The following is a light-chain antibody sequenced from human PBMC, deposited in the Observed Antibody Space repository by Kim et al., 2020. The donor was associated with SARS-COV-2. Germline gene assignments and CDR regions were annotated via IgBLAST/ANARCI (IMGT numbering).Light chain of an antibody. CDR1: QNINFH. V-gene: IGKV1-39*01. Sequence: APVGDSVTITCRASQNINFHLNGYRQKPGKAPNLLFYAAPGLKSGVPSRFSGSGSETDFTLTITSLQPEDFATYYCEQSYSTPRTFGQGTKVEI. J-gene: IGKJ1*01. CDR2: AAP. CDR3: EQSYSTPRT.